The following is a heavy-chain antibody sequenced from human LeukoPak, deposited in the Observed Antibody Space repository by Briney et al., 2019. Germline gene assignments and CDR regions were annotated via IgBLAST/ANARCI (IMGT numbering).Heavy chain of an antibody. D-gene: IGHD3-16*02. CDR1: GFTFSSYA. V-gene: IGHV3-23*01. Sequence: GGSLRLSCAASGFTFSSYAMSWVRQAPGKGLEWVSAISGSGGSTYYADSVKGRFTISRDNSKNTLYLQMNSLRAEDTAVYYYAKDIADVGSPPLADYWGQGTLDTVSS. CDR3: AKDIADVGSPPLADY. J-gene: IGHJ4*02. CDR2: ISGSGGST.